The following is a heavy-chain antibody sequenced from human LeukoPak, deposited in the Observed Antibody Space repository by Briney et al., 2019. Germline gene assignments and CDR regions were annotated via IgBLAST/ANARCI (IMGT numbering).Heavy chain of an antibody. D-gene: IGHD6-19*01. CDR1: GYTFSNYG. J-gene: IGHJ5*02. Sequence: GASVKVSCKASGYTFSNYGISWVRQAPGQGLEWVGWISIYNGKTNYAQKFQGRVSMTTDTSTSTAYMELRSLRSDDTAVYYCARMTVSGRDNWFDPWGQGTLVTVSS. CDR2: ISIYNGKT. V-gene: IGHV1-18*01. CDR3: ARMTVSGRDNWFDP.